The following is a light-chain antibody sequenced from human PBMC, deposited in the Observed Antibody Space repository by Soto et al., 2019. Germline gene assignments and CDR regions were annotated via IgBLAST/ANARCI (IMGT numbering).Light chain of an antibody. Sequence: QSVLTQPPSASGTPGQRVTISCSGGTSNIGRNAVNWYLQLPGTAPKLLIYRNDQRPSGVSDRFSGSKSGSSASLAISGLQSEDEGDYYCAAWDVSLGGHVLFGGGTKLTVL. J-gene: IGLJ2*01. CDR1: TSNIGRNA. V-gene: IGLV1-44*01. CDR2: RND. CDR3: AAWDVSLGGHVL.